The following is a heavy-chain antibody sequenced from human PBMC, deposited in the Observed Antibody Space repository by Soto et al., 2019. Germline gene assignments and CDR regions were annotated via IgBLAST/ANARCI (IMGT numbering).Heavy chain of an antibody. V-gene: IGHV3-30*03. CDR3: ARDPRVAYYYYYGMDV. D-gene: IGHD2-15*01. Sequence: GGSLRLSCAASGFTFSSYGMHWVRQAPGKGLEWVAVISYDGSNKYYADSVKGRFTISRDNSKNTLYLQMNSLRAEDTAVYYCARDPRVAYYYYYGMDVWGQGTTVTVSS. CDR1: GFTFSSYG. J-gene: IGHJ6*02. CDR2: ISYDGSNK.